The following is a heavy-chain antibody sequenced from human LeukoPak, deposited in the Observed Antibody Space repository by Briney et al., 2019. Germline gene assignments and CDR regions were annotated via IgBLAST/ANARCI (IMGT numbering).Heavy chain of an antibody. Sequence: PSETLSLTCTVSGGSISSNTYYWDWIRQPPGKGLEWIGRIYYSGSTYYNPSLKSRVTLFVDTSKSQFSLKLSSVTAADTAVYYCARGPPYIVVVTAIGFFDYWGQGTLVTVSS. CDR1: GGSISSNTYY. D-gene: IGHD2-21*02. J-gene: IGHJ4*02. V-gene: IGHV4-39*01. CDR3: ARGPPYIVVVTAIGFFDY. CDR2: IYYSGST.